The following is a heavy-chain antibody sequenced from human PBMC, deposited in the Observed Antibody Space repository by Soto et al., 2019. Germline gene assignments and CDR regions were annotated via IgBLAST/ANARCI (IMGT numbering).Heavy chain of an antibody. J-gene: IGHJ3*02. Sequence: GGSLRLSCAASGFTFSSYSMNWVRQAPGKGLEWVSSISSSSSYIYYADSVKGRFTISRDNAKNSLYLQMNSLRAEDTAVYYCARDLEYCGGECSSAFDIWGQGTMVTVSS. CDR1: GFTFSSYS. CDR2: ISSSSSYI. V-gene: IGHV3-21*01. D-gene: IGHD2-21*01. CDR3: ARDLEYCGGECSSAFDI.